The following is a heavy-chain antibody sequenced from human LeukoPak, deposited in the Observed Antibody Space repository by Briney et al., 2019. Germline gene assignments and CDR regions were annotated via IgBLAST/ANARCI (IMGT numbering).Heavy chain of an antibody. D-gene: IGHD3-10*01. Sequence: GGTLRLSCAASGFTFRSYGMSWVRQAPGKGLEWVSVISGSGTTTDYADSVKGRFTISRDNSKNTLYLQMNSLRAEDTAVYYCAKESLLLRGPLLIYYFDFWGQGTLVTVSS. J-gene: IGHJ4*02. CDR2: ISGSGTTT. CDR3: AKESLLLRGPLLIYYFDF. V-gene: IGHV3-23*01. CDR1: GFTFRSYG.